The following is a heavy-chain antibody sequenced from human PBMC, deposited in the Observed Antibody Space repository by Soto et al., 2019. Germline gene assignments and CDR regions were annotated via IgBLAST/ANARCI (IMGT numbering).Heavy chain of an antibody. D-gene: IGHD2-15*01. CDR2: IRSKAYGGTT. J-gene: IGHJ3*02. Sequence: PGGSLRLSCTASGFTFGDYAMSWFRQAPGKGLEWVGFIRSKAYGGTTEYAASVKGRFTISRDDSKSIAYLQMNSLKTEDTAVYYCTRGPEVVVNDAFDIWGQGTMVTVPS. V-gene: IGHV3-49*03. CDR1: GFTFGDYA. CDR3: TRGPEVVVNDAFDI.